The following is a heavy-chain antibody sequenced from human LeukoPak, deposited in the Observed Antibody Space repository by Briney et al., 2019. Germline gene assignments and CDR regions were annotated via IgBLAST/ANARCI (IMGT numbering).Heavy chain of an antibody. D-gene: IGHD6-13*01. CDR2: IIPIFGTA. CDR3: ARVAPYYSSSWEGDY. Sequence: ASVKVSCKASGGTFSSYAISWVRQAPGQGLEWMGGIIPIFGTANYAQKFQGRVTITADGSTSTAYMELSSLRSEDTAVYYCARVAPYYSSSWEGDYWGQGTLVTVSS. CDR1: GGTFSSYA. V-gene: IGHV1-69*13. J-gene: IGHJ4*02.